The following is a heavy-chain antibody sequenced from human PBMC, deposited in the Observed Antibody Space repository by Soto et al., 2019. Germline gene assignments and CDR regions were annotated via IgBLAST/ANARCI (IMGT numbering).Heavy chain of an antibody. D-gene: IGHD2-15*01. J-gene: IGHJ4*02. V-gene: IGHV3-30-3*01. Sequence: GGSLRLSCAASGFTFSSYAMHWVRQAPGKGLEWVAVISYDGSNKYYADSVKGRFTISRDNSKNTLYLQMNSLRAEDTAVYYCARASYEYCSGGSCYSERFDYWGQGTLVTVSS. CDR2: ISYDGSNK. CDR1: GFTFSSYA. CDR3: ARASYEYCSGGSCYSERFDY.